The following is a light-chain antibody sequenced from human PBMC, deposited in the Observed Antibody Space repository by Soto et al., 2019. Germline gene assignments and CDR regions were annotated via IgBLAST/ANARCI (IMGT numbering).Light chain of an antibody. CDR2: GAS. CDR3: QHYGSSPPT. CDR1: QSISRY. V-gene: IGKV3-20*01. Sequence: IVLTQSPGTLSLSPGERTTLSCRASQSISRYLAWYQQKPGQGPRLLIYGASSRATGTTDRFSGSGSGTDFTLTITRLEPEDFALYYCQHYGSSPPTFGQGTNVDIK. J-gene: IGKJ1*01.